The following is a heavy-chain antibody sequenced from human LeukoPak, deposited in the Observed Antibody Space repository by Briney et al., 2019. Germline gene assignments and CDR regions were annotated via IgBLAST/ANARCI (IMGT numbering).Heavy chain of an antibody. J-gene: IGHJ5*02. CDR3: SRESGPYCPFGH. CDR2: ISLRGRT. V-gene: IGHV4-4*02. Sequence: SETLSLTCGVSGGSITTTNFWSWVRQPPGGGLEWIGEISLRGRTQYNPSLKSRVNISIGESKNHLYLSLASVTAADTAVYYCSRESGPYCPFGHWGRGTLVAVTS. D-gene: IGHD1-26*01. CDR1: GGSITTTNF.